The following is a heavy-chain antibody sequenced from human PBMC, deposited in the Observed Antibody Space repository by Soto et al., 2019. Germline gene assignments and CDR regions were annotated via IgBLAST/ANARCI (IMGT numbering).Heavy chain of an antibody. J-gene: IGHJ6*02. CDR3: ARGGYSYGAYYYYGMDV. D-gene: IGHD5-18*01. CDR2: IYYSGST. CDR1: GGSISSGGYY. Sequence: TLSLTCTVSGGSISSGGYYLSWIRQHPGKGLEWIGYIYYSGSTYYNPSLKSRVTISVDTSKNQFSLKLSSVTAADTAVYYCARGGYSYGAYYYYGMDVWGQGTTVTVSS. V-gene: IGHV4-31*03.